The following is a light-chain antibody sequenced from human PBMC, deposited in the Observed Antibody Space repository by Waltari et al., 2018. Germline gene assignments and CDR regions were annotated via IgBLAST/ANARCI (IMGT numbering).Light chain of an antibody. Sequence: QSVLPQPPSASGTPGQRVTISCSGSSSNIGSNYVYWYQQLPGTAPKLLIYRNNQRPSGVPDRFSGSKSSTSASLAISGLRSEDEADYYCAAWDDSLSGRVFGGGTKLTVL. V-gene: IGLV1-47*01. CDR1: SSNIGSNY. CDR3: AAWDDSLSGRV. CDR2: RNN. J-gene: IGLJ2*01.